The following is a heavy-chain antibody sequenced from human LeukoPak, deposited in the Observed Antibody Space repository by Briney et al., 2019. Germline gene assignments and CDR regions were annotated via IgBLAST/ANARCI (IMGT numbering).Heavy chain of an antibody. CDR1: GGSISSGGYY. Sequence: SETLSLTCTVSGGSISSGGYYWSWIRQPPGKGLEWIGYIYHSGSTYYNPSLKSRVTISVDRSKNQFSLKLSSVTAADTAVYYCARTRYYFDYWGQGTLVTVSS. CDR2: IYHSGST. CDR3: ARTRYYFDY. J-gene: IGHJ4*02. V-gene: IGHV4-30-2*01. D-gene: IGHD4-17*01.